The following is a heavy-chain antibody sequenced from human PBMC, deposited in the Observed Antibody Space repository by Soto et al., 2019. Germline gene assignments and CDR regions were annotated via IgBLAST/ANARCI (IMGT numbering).Heavy chain of an antibody. CDR2: IKSKTDGGTT. CDR3: ARDRSIKEVASGFYF. CDR1: GFIFSDAW. V-gene: IGHV3-15*07. Sequence: GGSLRLSCAASGFIFSDAWINWVRQAPGKGLEWVGRIKSKTDGGTTDFAAPVKGRFAISRDNSKNTLYLQMKSLSADDTALYYCARDRSIKEVASGFYFWGQGTLVTVSS. D-gene: IGHD3-10*01. J-gene: IGHJ4*02.